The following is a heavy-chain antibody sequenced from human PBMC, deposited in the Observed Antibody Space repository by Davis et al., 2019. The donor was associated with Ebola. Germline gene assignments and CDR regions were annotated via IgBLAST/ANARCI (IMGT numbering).Heavy chain of an antibody. D-gene: IGHD6-6*01. CDR2: IYYSGST. CDR1: GGSISSSSYY. J-gene: IGHJ3*02. V-gene: IGHV4-39*07. Sequence: MPSETLSLTCTVSGGSISSSSYYWGWIRQPPGKGLEWIGSIYYSGSTYYNPSLKSRVTISVDTSKNQFSLKLSSVTAADTAVYYCARIAARTDAFDIWGQGTMVTVSS. CDR3: ARIAARTDAFDI.